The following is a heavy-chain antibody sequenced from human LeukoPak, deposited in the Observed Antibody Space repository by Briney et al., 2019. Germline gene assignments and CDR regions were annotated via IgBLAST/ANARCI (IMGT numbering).Heavy chain of an antibody. J-gene: IGHJ6*04. D-gene: IGHD3-3*01. Sequence: SETLSLTCTVSGGSISSGGYYWSWIRQHPGKGLEWIGYIYYSGSTYYNPSLKSRVTMSVDTSKNQFSLKLSSVTAADTAVYYCARGYDFWSGYPLDVWGKGTTVTVSS. V-gene: IGHV4-31*03. CDR2: IYYSGST. CDR1: GGSISSGGYY. CDR3: ARGYDFWSGYPLDV.